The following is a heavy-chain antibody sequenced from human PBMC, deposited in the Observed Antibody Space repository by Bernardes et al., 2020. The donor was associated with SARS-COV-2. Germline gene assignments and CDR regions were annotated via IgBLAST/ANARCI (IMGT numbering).Heavy chain of an antibody. Sequence: SEPLSLTCTVSGGSISSSSYYWGWLLQPPGKGLEWIGSIYYSGSTYYNPSLKSRVTISVDTSKNQFSLKLSSVTAADTAVYYCARHNPFWGACVQCEDYWGQGTLVTVSS. V-gene: IGHV4-39*01. CDR3: ARHNPFWGACVQCEDY. CDR2: IYYSGST. J-gene: IGHJ4*02. D-gene: IGHD3-16*01. CDR1: GGSISSSSYY.